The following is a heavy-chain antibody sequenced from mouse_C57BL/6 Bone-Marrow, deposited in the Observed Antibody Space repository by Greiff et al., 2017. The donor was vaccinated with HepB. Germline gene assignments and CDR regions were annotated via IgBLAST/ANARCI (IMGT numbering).Heavy chain of an antibody. Sequence: VHLVESGPGLVQPSQSLSITCTVSGFSLTSYGVHWVRQSPGKGLEWLGVIWSGGSTDYNAAFISRLSISKDNSKSQVFFKMNSLQADDTAIYYCARIYSNFWYFDVWGTGTTVTVSS. CDR3: ARIYSNFWYFDV. D-gene: IGHD2-5*01. J-gene: IGHJ1*03. CDR2: IWSGGST. CDR1: GFSLTSYG. V-gene: IGHV2-2*01.